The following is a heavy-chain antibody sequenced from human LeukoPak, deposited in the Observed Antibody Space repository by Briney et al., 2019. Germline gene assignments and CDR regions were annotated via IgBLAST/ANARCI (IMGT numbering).Heavy chain of an antibody. V-gene: IGHV3-11*01. Sequence: KSGGSLRLSCAASGFTFSDYYMSWIRQAPGKGLGWVSYISSSGSTIYYADSVKGRFTISRDNAKNSLYLQMNSLRAEDTAVYYCARQGDGSGSYYSHGMDVWGQGTTVTVSS. CDR1: GFTFSDYY. D-gene: IGHD3-10*01. J-gene: IGHJ6*02. CDR2: ISSSGSTI. CDR3: ARQGDGSGSYYSHGMDV.